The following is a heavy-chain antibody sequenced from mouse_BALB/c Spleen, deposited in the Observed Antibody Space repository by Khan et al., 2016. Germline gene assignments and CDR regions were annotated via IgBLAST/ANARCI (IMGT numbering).Heavy chain of an antibody. J-gene: IGHJ4*01. Sequence: QVQLKQSGPELKKPGETVKISCKAAGYTFTNYGMNWVKQAPGKGLKWMGWINSNTGEPTYAEEFKGRFAFSLETSASTAYLQINNLKNEATATYFSARTGDYPYYAMDYWGQVSSVTVSS. D-gene: IGHD2-13*01. CDR2: INSNTGEP. CDR3: ARTGDYPYYAMDY. CDR1: GYTFTNYG. V-gene: IGHV9-3*02.